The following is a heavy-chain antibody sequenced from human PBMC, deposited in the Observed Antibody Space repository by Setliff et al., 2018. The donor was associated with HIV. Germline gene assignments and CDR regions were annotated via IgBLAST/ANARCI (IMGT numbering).Heavy chain of an antibody. D-gene: IGHD3-3*01. CDR3: VRPSFGIGGGSMFDS. V-gene: IGHV4-59*08. CDR1: GGSISGYY. CDR2: IYYSGST. Sequence: PSETLSLTCNVSGGSISGYYWSWIRQSPGKGLEWIGYIYYSGSTNYNPSLKSRVTISVDTSKNQFFLNLSSATTADTATYYCVRPSFGIGGGSMFDSWGQGIVVTVSS. J-gene: IGHJ4*02.